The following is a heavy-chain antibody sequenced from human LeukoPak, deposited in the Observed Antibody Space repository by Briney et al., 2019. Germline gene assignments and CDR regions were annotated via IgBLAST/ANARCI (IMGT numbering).Heavy chain of an antibody. CDR2: ISAYNGNT. D-gene: IGHD3-22*01. J-gene: IGHJ4*02. V-gene: IGHV1-18*01. CDR1: GYTFTSYV. CDR3: ARFYYYDSSGYYFDY. Sequence: ASVKVSCKASGYTFTSYVISWVRQAPGQGLEWMGWISAYNGNTNYAQKLQGRVTMTTDTSTSTAYMELRSLRSDDTAVYYCARFYYYDSSGYYFDYWGQGTLITVSS.